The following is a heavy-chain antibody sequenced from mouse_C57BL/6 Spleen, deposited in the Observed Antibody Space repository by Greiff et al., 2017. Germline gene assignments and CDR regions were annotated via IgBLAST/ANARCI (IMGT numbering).Heavy chain of an antibody. CDR2: IDPSDSYT. D-gene: IGHD2-13*01. Sequence: VQLQQPGAELVMPGASVKLSCKASGYTFTSSWMHWVKQRPGQGLEWIGEIDPSDSYTNYNQKFKGKSTLTVDKSSSTAYMQLSSRTSEDSAVYYCANCDEGYWGQGTTLTVSS. CDR3: ANCDEGY. J-gene: IGHJ2*01. V-gene: IGHV1-69*01. CDR1: GYTFTSSW.